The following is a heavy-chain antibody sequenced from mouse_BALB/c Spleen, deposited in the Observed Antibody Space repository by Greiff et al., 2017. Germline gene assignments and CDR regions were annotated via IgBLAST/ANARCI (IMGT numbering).Heavy chain of an antibody. CDR1: GFTFTDYY. Sequence: EVQVVESGGGLVQPGGSLRLSCATSGFTFTDYYMSWVRQPPGKALEWLGFIRNKANGYTTEYSASVKGRFTISRDNSQSILYLQMNTLRAEDSATYYCARDTEYAMDYWGQGTSVTVSS. J-gene: IGHJ4*01. V-gene: IGHV7-3*02. CDR2: IRNKANGYTT. CDR3: ARDTEYAMDY.